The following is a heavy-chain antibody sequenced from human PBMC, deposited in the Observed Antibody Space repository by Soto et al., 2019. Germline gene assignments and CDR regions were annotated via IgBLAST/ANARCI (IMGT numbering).Heavy chain of an antibody. D-gene: IGHD5-12*01. CDR3: ARGGGWLPEY. CDR1: SGSINSDY. Sequence: SETLSLTCTVSSGSINSDYWSWIRQAPGKGLEWLGNIHYTGSTTYNPSLKSRVTISVDTPKNQFSLRLSSVSPADTAVYYCARGGGWLPEYWGQGTLVTVSS. V-gene: IGHV4-59*01. J-gene: IGHJ4*02. CDR2: IHYTGST.